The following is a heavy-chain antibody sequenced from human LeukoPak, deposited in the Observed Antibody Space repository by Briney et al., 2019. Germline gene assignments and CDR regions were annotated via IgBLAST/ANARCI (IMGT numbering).Heavy chain of an antibody. CDR1: GFTFSSYE. D-gene: IGHD1-26*01. J-gene: IGHJ4*02. CDR3: ARDVNSGSYYGFDY. V-gene: IGHV3-48*03. CDR2: ISSSGSTI. Sequence: GGSLRLSCAASGFTFSSYEMNWVRQAPGKGLEWVSYISSSGSTIYYADSVKGRFTISRDNAKNSLYLQMNSLRAEDTAVYYCARDVNSGSYYGFDYWGQGILVTVSS.